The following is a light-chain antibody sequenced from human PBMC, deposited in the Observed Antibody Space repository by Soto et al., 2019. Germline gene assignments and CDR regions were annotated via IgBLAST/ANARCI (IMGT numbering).Light chain of an antibody. CDR2: AAS. J-gene: IGKJ3*01. CDR1: QSVSSSY. CDR3: QQYGSSPFT. Sequence: EIVLTQSPGTLSLSPGQRATLSCRASQSVSSSYLAWYQQKPGQAPRLLIYAASSRATAIPDRFSGSGSGPDFTLTISRLEPEDFAVYYCQQYGSSPFTFGPGTKVDIK. V-gene: IGKV3-20*01.